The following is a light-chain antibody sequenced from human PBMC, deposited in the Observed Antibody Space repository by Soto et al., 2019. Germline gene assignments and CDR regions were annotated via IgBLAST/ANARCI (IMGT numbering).Light chain of an antibody. CDR3: CSYAGSSILV. Sequence: QSALTQPASVSGSPGQSITISCTGTSSDVGSYNLVSWYQQHPGKAPKLMIYEGSKRPSGVSNRFSGSKSGNTASLTISGLRAEDEADYYCCSYAGSSILVFGGGTKLTVL. J-gene: IGLJ2*01. CDR2: EGS. CDR1: SSDVGSYNL. V-gene: IGLV2-23*01.